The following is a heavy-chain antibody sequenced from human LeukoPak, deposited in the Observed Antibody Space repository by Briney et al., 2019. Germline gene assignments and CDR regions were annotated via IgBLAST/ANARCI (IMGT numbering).Heavy chain of an antibody. J-gene: IGHJ5*02. Sequence: GGSLRLSCAASGSTFSNYGMHWVRQAPGKGLEWVAFIWYDGSNKYYADSVKGRFTISRDNSKSLVFLQMNSLRAEDAAVYYCARDRCNGGSCYYFDPWGQGTLVTVSS. CDR2: IWYDGSNK. CDR1: GSTFSNYG. CDR3: ARDRCNGGSCYYFDP. V-gene: IGHV3-33*01. D-gene: IGHD2-15*01.